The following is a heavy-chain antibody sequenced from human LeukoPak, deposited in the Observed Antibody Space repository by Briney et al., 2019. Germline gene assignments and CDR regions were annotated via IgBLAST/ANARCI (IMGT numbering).Heavy chain of an antibody. J-gene: IGHJ4*02. V-gene: IGHV1-2*02. CDR3: ARDSYGGNWSLGY. Sequence: ASMKLSCKASGFTFTGYYIHWVRQAPGQGLEWMGWVNPNSGGTNYAQMFQGRVTMTRDTSLSTAYMEPSWLRSDDTAVYYCARDSYGGNWSLGYWGQGTLVTVSS. CDR1: GFTFTGYY. CDR2: VNPNSGGT. D-gene: IGHD4-23*01.